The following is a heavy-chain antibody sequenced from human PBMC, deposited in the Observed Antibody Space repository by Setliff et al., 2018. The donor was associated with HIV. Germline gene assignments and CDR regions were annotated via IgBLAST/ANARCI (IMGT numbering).Heavy chain of an antibody. CDR3: ARPTNIDTLYYGSQTFYMYYYGLDV. V-gene: IGHV3-7*01. D-gene: IGHD1-26*01. J-gene: IGHJ6*02. Sequence: LRLSCAASGLTLSSYWMSWVRQAPGKGLEWVANIKQDGTATNYVDSVKGRFTISRDNAKNSLYLQMNSLRAEDTAVYFCARPTNIDTLYYGSQTFYMYYYGLDVWGQGTTVTVSS. CDR2: IKQDGTAT. CDR1: GLTLSSYW.